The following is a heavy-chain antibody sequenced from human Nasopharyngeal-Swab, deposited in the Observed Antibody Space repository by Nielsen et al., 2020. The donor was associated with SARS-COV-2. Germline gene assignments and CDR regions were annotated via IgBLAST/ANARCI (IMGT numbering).Heavy chain of an antibody. V-gene: IGHV1-46*01. CDR1: GYTFTAYY. D-gene: IGHD3-22*01. Sequence: ASVKVSCKASGYTFTAYYMHWVRQAPGQGLEWMGWINPSGGSTSYAQKFQGRVTMTRDTSTSTVYMELSSLRSEDTAVYYCARDPRDRYYYDSSGYQTPGFDYWGQGTLVTVSS. CDR2: INPSGGST. CDR3: ARDPRDRYYYDSSGYQTPGFDY. J-gene: IGHJ4*02.